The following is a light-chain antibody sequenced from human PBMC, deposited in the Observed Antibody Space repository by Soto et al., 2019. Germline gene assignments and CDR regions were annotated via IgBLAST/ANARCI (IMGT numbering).Light chain of an antibody. Sequence: DIQLTQSPSFLSASVGDRVTITCRASQDVSRYLAWYQQKPGKAPNLLIYAASTLRSGVPSRFSGSGLETEFPIRISSLQPEDLATYYCQQLNSNVFVFGLGTKWISN. CDR2: AAS. CDR1: QDVSRY. J-gene: IGKJ3*01. CDR3: QQLNSNVFV. V-gene: IGKV1-9*01.